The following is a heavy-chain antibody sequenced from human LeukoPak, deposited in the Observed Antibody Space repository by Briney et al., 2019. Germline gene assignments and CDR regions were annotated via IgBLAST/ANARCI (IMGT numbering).Heavy chain of an antibody. J-gene: IGHJ5*02. V-gene: IGHV4-34*01. CDR3: ARVRLPLYYYDSSGTRFDP. CDR1: GDFVSADYY. CDR2: INHSGST. D-gene: IGHD3-22*01. Sequence: SETLSLTCIVSGDFVSADYYWGWIRQPPGKGLEWIGEINHSGSTNYNPSLKSRVTISVDTSKNQFSLKLSSVTAADTAVYYCARVRLPLYYYDSSGTRFDPWGQGTLVTVSS.